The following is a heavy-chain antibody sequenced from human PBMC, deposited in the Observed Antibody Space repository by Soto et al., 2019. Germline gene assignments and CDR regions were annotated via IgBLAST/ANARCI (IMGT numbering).Heavy chain of an antibody. V-gene: IGHV5-51*01. CDR3: ARLSLYGMDV. CDR1: GYSFTSYW. J-gene: IGHJ6*02. Sequence: PGESLKISCKGSGYSFTSYWIAWVRQVPGKGLELMGVIYPGDSDIRYSPSFQGQVTISADKSISTAYLQWSSLKASDTAMYYCARLSLYGMDVWGQGTTVTVSS. CDR2: IYPGDSDI.